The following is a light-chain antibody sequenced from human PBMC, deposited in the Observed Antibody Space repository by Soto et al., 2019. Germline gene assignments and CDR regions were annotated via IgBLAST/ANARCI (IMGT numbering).Light chain of an antibody. J-gene: IGLJ1*01. CDR2: RNN. V-gene: IGLV1-44*01. CDR3: SSYAGSSNV. Sequence: QSVLTQPPSASGTPGQRVTISCSGSSSNIGTNSIYWYQQLPGTAPKLLIYRNNQRPSGVPDRFSGSKSGTSASLTVSGLQAEDEADYYCSSYAGSSNVFGTGTKVTVL. CDR1: SSNIGTNS.